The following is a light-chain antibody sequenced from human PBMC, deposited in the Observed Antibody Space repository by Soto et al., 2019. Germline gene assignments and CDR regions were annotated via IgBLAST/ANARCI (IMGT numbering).Light chain of an antibody. CDR3: CSYAGSSTYVL. CDR2: EDS. V-gene: IGLV2-23*01. CDR1: SSDVGSYNL. J-gene: IGLJ2*01. Sequence: QSALTQPASVSGSPGQSITISCTGTSSDVGSYNLVSWYQQHPGKAPKLMIFEDSKRPSGVSNRFSGSKSGNTASLTISWLQAEDEADYHCCSYAGSSTYVLFGGGTKLTVL.